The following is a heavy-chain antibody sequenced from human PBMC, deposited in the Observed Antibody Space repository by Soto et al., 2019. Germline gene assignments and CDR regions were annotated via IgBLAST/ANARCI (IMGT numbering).Heavy chain of an antibody. CDR2: IYHSGST. CDR3: AREYLYYFDY. CDR1: GGSISSGGYS. V-gene: IGHV4-30-2*01. D-gene: IGHD2-2*02. Sequence: SETLSLTCAVSGGSISSGGYSWSWIRQPPGKGLEWIAYIYHSGSTYYNPSLKSRVTISLDSSKNQFSLSLSSVTAADTAFYYCAREYLYYFDYWGPGTLVTVSS. J-gene: IGHJ4*02.